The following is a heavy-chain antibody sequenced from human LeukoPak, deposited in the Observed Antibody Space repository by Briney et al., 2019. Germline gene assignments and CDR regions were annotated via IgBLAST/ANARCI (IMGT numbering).Heavy chain of an antibody. V-gene: IGHV1-2*02. J-gene: IGHJ6*02. CDR2: INPNSGGT. D-gene: IGHD1-20*01. CDR1: GYTFTGYY. Sequence: ASVKVSCKASGYTFTGYYMHWVRQAPGQGLEWMGWINPNSGGTNYAQKFQGRVTMTRDTSISTAYMELSRLRSEDTAVYYCARDCITGTPCYGMDVWGQGTTVTVSS. CDR3: ARDCITGTPCYGMDV.